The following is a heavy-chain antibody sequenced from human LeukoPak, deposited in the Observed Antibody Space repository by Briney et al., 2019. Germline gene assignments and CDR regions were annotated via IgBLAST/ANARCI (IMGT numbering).Heavy chain of an antibody. J-gene: IGHJ4*02. V-gene: IGHV1-69*01. D-gene: IGHD4-17*01. Sequence: SVKVSCKASGGTFSSYAISWVRQATGQGLEWMGGIIPMFGTANYAQKFQGRVTITADESTSTAYMELSSLRSEDTAVYYCAHLPNGHDDYGDYRLAYYFDYWGQGTLVTVSS. CDR3: AHLPNGHDDYGDYRLAYYFDY. CDR2: IIPMFGTA. CDR1: GGTFSSYA.